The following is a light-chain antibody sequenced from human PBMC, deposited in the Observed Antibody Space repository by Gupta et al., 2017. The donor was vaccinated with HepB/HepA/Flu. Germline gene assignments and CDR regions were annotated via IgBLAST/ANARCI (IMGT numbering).Light chain of an antibody. Sequence: SSELTQDPAVSVALGQTVRITCQGDSLTRYDGNWYQQKPGQAPILVLVGKNNRPSGIPDRFSGSTSGNTASFPTTGAQAEDEADYYCNCTDSSSTHWVFGGGTKLTVL. CDR3: NCTDSSSTHWV. J-gene: IGLJ2*01. CDR1: SLTRYD. CDR2: GKN. V-gene: IGLV3-19*01.